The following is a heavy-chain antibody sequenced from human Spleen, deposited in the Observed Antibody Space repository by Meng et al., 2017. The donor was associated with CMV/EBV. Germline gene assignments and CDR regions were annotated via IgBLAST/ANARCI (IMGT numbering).Heavy chain of an antibody. CDR2: ISYDGGNK. V-gene: IGHV3-30*03. CDR1: GFTFSSYW. CDR3: TRHLNGVSNY. Sequence: GGSLRLSCAASGFTFSSYWMSWVRQAPGKGLEWVAVISYDGGNKYYADSVKGRFTISRDNAKYSVYLQMTSLRSEDTAVYYCTRHLNGVSNYWGQGTLVTVSS. J-gene: IGHJ4*02.